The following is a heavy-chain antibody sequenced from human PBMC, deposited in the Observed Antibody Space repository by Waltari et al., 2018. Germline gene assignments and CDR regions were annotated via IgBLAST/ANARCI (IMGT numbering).Heavy chain of an antibody. J-gene: IGHJ4*02. CDR2: ISGSGGTT. V-gene: IGHV3-23*01. D-gene: IGHD2-8*01. CDR3: AKDRCTDGQCYTYFDY. Sequence: EVELLESGGGLVQPGGTLRPSCAASGFTFNNFAMSWVRQAPGKGLEWVSAISGSGGTTYYADSVKGRFTISRDNSRNVLYLQMNTLSAEDTAVYYCAKDRCTDGQCYTYFDYWGQGALITVSS. CDR1: GFTFNNFA.